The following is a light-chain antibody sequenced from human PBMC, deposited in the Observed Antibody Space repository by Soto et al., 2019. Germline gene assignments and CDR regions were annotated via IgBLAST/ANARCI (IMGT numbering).Light chain of an antibody. CDR1: QSVLYSSNNKNY. V-gene: IGKV4-1*01. Sequence: DIVMTQSPDSLAVSLGERATINCKSSQSVLYSSNNKNYLAWYQQKPGQPPKLLIYWASTRESGVPDRFSGSGSGTDFTRTISSLQAEDGAVYCCQQYYSTPRTFGQGTKVEIK. J-gene: IGKJ1*01. CDR3: QQYYSTPRT. CDR2: WAS.